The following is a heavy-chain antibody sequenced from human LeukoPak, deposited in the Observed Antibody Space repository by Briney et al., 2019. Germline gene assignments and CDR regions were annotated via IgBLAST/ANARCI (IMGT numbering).Heavy chain of an antibody. Sequence: SETLSLTCTVFGDSVTGYYLNWVRQPPGKGLEWIGHIYKIGTTNYNPSLKSRLTILADTSKNQFSLKLRSVTAADTAVYYCVIGVGWQPDYWGQGALVTVSS. J-gene: IGHJ4*02. V-gene: IGHV4-59*02. CDR3: VIGVGWQPDY. CDR2: IYKIGTT. D-gene: IGHD2-15*01. CDR1: GDSVTGYY.